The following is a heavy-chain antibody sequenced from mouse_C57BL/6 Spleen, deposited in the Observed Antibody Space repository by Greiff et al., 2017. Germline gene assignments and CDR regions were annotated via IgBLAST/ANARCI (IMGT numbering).Heavy chain of an antibody. J-gene: IGHJ2*01. D-gene: IGHD2-3*01. CDR2: ISSGSSTI. CDR3: ARDGYYDFDY. V-gene: IGHV5-17*01. CDR1: GFTFSDYG. Sequence: EVQLVESGGGLVKPGGSLKLSCAASGFTFSDYGMHWVRQAPEKGLEWVAYISSGSSTIYYADTVKGRFTISRDNAKNTLFLQMTSLRSEDTAMYYCARDGYYDFDYWGQGTTLTVSS.